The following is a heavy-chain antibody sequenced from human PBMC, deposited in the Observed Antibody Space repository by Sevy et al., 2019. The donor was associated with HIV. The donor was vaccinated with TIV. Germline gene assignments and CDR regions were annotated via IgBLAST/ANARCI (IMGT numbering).Heavy chain of an antibody. CDR2: IYTDGST. CDR3: ARTRHYYDSSGYYQWDVFDI. D-gene: IGHD3-22*01. Sequence: GGSLRLSCAVSGFTVSSNYMNWVRQAPGKGLEWVSVIYTDGSTYYADSVKGRFTISGHNSENTLSLQMNSLRVEDTAVYYCARTRHYYDSSGYYQWDVFDIWGQGTMVTVSS. V-gene: IGHV3-53*04. CDR1: GFTVSSNY. J-gene: IGHJ3*02.